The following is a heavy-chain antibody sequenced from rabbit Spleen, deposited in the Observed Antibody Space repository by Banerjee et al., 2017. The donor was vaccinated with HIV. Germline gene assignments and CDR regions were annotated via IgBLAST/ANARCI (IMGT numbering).Heavy chain of an antibody. CDR2: IYGGHSAFT. V-gene: IGHV1S45*01. CDR1: GFSFSSGHD. D-gene: IGHD2-1*01. J-gene: IGHJ3*01. Sequence: QEQLVESGGGLVQPEGSLTLTCTASGFSFSSGHDMCWVRQAPGKGLEWIGCIYGGHSAFTYYPSWAKGRLTISKTSSTTVTLQMTSLTAADTATYFCARRPAMTLVVNLWGQGTLVTVS. CDR3: ARRPAMTLVVNL.